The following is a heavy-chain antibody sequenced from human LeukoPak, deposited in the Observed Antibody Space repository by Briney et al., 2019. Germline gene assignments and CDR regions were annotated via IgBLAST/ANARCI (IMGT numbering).Heavy chain of an antibody. D-gene: IGHD3-10*01. CDR1: GFTFSSYA. CDR2: ITGSGGSS. J-gene: IGHJ6*02. V-gene: IGHV3-23*01. CDR3: AKDSTMVRGIIYYGMDV. Sequence: GGSLRLSCAASGFTFSSYAMSWVRQAPGKGLEWVSVITGSGGSSYYADSVKGRFTISRDNSKNTLYLQVNSLRAEDTAVYYCAKDSTMVRGIIYYGMDVWGQGTKVTVSS.